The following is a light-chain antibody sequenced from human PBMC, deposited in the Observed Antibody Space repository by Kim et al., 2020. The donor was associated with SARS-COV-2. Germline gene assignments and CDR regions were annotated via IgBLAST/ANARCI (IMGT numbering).Light chain of an antibody. CDR2: GAS. CDR1: QSVSSN. CDR3: QQYNNWPPLT. V-gene: IGKV3-15*01. J-gene: IGKJ4*01. Sequence: SSRERSSLSCMASQSVSSNLAWYQQNPGHAPRLLIYGASTRATGIPARFSGSGSGTDFTLTINSLQSEDFAVYYCQQYNNWPPLTFGGGTKVDIK.